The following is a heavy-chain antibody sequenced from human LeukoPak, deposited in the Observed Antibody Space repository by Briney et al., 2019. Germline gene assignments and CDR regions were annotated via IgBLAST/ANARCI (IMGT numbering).Heavy chain of an antibody. CDR1: GASISNYY. J-gene: IGHJ4*02. CDR3: ARGRTTMVRGVDYDY. CDR2: IYSSGST. D-gene: IGHD3-10*01. Sequence: PSETLSLTCTVSGASISNYYWSWIRQPPGKGLEWIAYIYSSGSTNYDPSLKSRVTISLDTSKNQFSLKLRSVTAADTAVYYCARGRTTMVRGVDYDYWGQGTLVTVSS. V-gene: IGHV4-59*01.